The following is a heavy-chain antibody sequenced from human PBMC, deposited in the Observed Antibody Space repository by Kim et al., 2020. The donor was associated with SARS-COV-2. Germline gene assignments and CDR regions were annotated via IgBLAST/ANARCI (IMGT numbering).Heavy chain of an antibody. CDR1: GYSFTEYG. J-gene: IGHJ4*02. V-gene: IGHV1-18*01. CDR3: VREGAGGYNYQNIFFQF. D-gene: IGHD5-18*01. Sequence: ASVKVSCKASGYSFTEYGLSWVRQGPGQGLEWMGWIGPSNGNTKYAQQFQDRVTMTTDTSTTTAYMELKSLTSDDTAVYYCVREGAGGYNYQNIFFQFWGQGTLVTVSS. CDR2: IGPSNGNT.